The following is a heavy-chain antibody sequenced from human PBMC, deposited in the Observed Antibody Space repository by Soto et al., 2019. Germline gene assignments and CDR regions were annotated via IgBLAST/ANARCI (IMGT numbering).Heavy chain of an antibody. D-gene: IGHD3-22*01. CDR3: ARFDGYDRSGYPLSTDYYGMDV. V-gene: IGHV1-18*01. J-gene: IGHJ6*02. CDR1: GYTFTSYG. Sequence: ASVKVSCKASGYTFTSYGISWVRQAPGQGLEWMGWISAYNGNTNYAQKLQGRVTMTTDTSTSTAYMELRSLRSDDTAVYYCARFDGYDRSGYPLSTDYYGMDVWGQGTTVTVSS. CDR2: ISAYNGNT.